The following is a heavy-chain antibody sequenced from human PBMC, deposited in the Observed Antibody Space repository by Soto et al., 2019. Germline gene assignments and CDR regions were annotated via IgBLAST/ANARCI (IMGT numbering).Heavy chain of an antibody. Sequence: PSETLSLTCAVYGGSFSGYYWTWIRQPPGTGLEWIGEINHSGSTNYNPSLKSRVTISVDTSKNQFSLKLSSVTAADTAVYYCARHLRGYSYGPPYDYWGQGTLVTVSS. CDR2: INHSGST. D-gene: IGHD5-18*01. V-gene: IGHV4-34*01. CDR1: GGSFSGYY. J-gene: IGHJ4*02. CDR3: ARHLRGYSYGPPYDY.